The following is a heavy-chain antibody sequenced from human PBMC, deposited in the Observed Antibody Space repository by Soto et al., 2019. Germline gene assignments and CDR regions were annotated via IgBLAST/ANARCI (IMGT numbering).Heavy chain of an antibody. D-gene: IGHD3-10*01. Sequence: QLQLQESGPGLVKPSETLSLTCSVSGGSLSSSSYYWGWIRQPPGKGLEWIGTILKSGSTYYNPSLKSRVTISVDTSKNQFSREVASVTAADTAVYYCARRADITMIRGVYDYWGQGTLVTV. CDR2: ILKSGST. J-gene: IGHJ4*02. CDR3: ARRADITMIRGVYDY. V-gene: IGHV4-39*01. CDR1: GGSLSSSSYY.